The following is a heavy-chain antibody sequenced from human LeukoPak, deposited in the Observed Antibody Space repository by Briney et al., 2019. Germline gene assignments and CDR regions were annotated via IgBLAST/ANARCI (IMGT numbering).Heavy chain of an antibody. CDR1: GFTFYIYW. V-gene: IGHV3-23*01. J-gene: IGHJ4*02. Sequence: GGSLRLSCAASGFTFYIYWMTWVRQAPGKGLEWVSAISGSGGSTYYADSVKGRFTISRDNSKNTLYLQMNSLRDEDTAVYYCAGSYDYVPYFDYWGQGTLVTVSS. D-gene: IGHD3-16*01. CDR3: AGSYDYVPYFDY. CDR2: ISGSGGST.